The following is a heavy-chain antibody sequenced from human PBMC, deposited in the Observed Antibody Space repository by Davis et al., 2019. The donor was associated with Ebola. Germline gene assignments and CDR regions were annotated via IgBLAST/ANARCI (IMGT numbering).Heavy chain of an antibody. V-gene: IGHV3-11*06. CDR3: TAAMDV. J-gene: IGHJ6*03. Sequence: GESLKISCAASGFTFSDYYMSWIRQTPGKGLEWVSYITSSSSYTNYADSVKGRFTISRDNAKNSLYLQMNSLRAEDTAVYYCTAAMDVWGKGTTVTVSS. CDR2: ITSSSSYT. CDR1: GFTFSDYY.